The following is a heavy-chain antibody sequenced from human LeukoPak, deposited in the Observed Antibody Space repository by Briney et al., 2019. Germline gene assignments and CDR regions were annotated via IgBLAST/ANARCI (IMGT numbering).Heavy chain of an antibody. Sequence: ASVTVSCTASGYTFTSYYMHWVRQAPGQGLEWMGIINRSGGSTSYAQKFQGRVTMTRDTSTSTVYMELSSVRSEDTAVYYCARGIVGATYFDYWGQGTLVIVSS. J-gene: IGHJ4*02. CDR2: INRSGGST. CDR1: GYTFTSYY. CDR3: ARGIVGATYFDY. V-gene: IGHV1-46*01. D-gene: IGHD1-26*01.